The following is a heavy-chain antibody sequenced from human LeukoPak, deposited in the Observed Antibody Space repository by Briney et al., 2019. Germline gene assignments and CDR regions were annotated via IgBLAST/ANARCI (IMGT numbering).Heavy chain of an antibody. J-gene: IGHJ3*02. D-gene: IGHD3-22*01. V-gene: IGHV3-23*01. CDR1: GFIFSSYG. Sequence: PGGSLRLSCAASGFIFSSYGMHGVRQAPGKGLEWVSTISGSGGSTYHADSVKGRFTISRDNSKNTLYLQMNSLRAEDTAVYYCAKGPYYYDSSAYHYGAFDIWGQGTMVTVSS. CDR2: ISGSGGST. CDR3: AKGPYYYDSSAYHYGAFDI.